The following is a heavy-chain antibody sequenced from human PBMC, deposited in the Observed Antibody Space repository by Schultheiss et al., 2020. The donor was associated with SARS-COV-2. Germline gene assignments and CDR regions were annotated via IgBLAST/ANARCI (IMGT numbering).Heavy chain of an antibody. J-gene: IGHJ5*02. CDR2: TRNKANSYTT. Sequence: GGSLRLSCAASGFTFSDHYMDWVRQAPGKGLEWVGRTRNKANSYTTEYAASVKGRFTISRDDSKNSLYLQMNSLKTEDTAVYYCTTGLRGVVTPSFSNWFDPWGQGTLVTVSS. D-gene: IGHD4-23*01. V-gene: IGHV3-72*01. CDR3: TTGLRGVVTPSFSNWFDP. CDR1: GFTFSDHY.